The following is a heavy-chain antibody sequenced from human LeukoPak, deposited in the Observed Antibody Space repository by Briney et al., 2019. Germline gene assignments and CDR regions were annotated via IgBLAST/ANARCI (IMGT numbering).Heavy chain of an antibody. CDR1: GFTFSSYA. J-gene: IGHJ6*03. CDR3: ARDSTGKGYYMDV. CDR2: ISGGGGGT. D-gene: IGHD1-1*01. V-gene: IGHV3-23*01. Sequence: TGGSLRLSCAASGFTFSSYAMSWVRQAPGKGLEWVSAISGGGGGTFYADSVKGRFTISRDNSKNTLYLQMNSLRAEDTAVYYCARDSTGKGYYMDVWGKGTTVTVSS.